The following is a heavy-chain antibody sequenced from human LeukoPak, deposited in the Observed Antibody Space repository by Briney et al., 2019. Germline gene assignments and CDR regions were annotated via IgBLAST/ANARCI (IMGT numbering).Heavy chain of an antibody. Sequence: GGSLRLSCAASGFTFSSYSMNWVRQAPGKGLEWVSAISGSGGSTYYADSVKSRFTISRDNSKNTLYLQMNSLRAEDTAVYYCAKGYQLLYWDYYYMDVWGKGTTVTVSS. J-gene: IGHJ6*03. CDR3: AKGYQLLYWDYYYMDV. D-gene: IGHD2-2*02. CDR2: ISGSGGST. V-gene: IGHV3-23*01. CDR1: GFTFSSYS.